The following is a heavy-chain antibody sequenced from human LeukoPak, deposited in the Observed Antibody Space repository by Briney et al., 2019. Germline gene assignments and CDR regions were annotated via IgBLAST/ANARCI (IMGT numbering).Heavy chain of an antibody. CDR3: AREQREQQLVNNAFDI. Sequence: GASVKVSCKASGYTFTGYYMHWVRQAPGQGLEWMGWINPNSGGTNYAQKFQGWVTMTRDTSISTAYMELSRLRSDDTAVYYCAREQREQQLVNNAFDIWGQGTMVTVSS. CDR2: INPNSGGT. J-gene: IGHJ3*02. CDR1: GYTFTGYY. D-gene: IGHD6-13*01. V-gene: IGHV1-2*04.